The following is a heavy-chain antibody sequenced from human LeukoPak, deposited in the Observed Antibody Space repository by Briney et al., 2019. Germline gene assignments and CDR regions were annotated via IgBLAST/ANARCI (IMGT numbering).Heavy chain of an antibody. Sequence: EESLKISCKGSGYSFTSYWIGWVRQMPGKGLEWMGIIYPGDSDTRYSPSFQGQVTISADKSISTAYLQWSSLKASDTAMYYCASGTTYCSGGSCPAGYWGQGTLVTVSS. CDR3: ASGTTYCSGGSCPAGY. V-gene: IGHV5-51*01. D-gene: IGHD2-15*01. CDR1: GYSFTSYW. J-gene: IGHJ4*02. CDR2: IYPGDSDT.